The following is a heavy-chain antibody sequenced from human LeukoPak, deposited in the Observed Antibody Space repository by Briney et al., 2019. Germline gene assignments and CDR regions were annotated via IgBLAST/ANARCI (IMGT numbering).Heavy chain of an antibody. CDR2: IYYSGST. Sequence: PSETLFLTCTVSGVSISSYYWSWIRQPPGKGLEWIGYIYYSGSTNYNPSLKSRVTISVDTSKNQFSLKLSSVTAADTAVYYCASHSSSWYYYFDYWGQGTLVTVSS. CDR3: ASHSSSWYYYFDY. CDR1: GVSISSYY. J-gene: IGHJ4*02. V-gene: IGHV4-59*13. D-gene: IGHD6-13*01.